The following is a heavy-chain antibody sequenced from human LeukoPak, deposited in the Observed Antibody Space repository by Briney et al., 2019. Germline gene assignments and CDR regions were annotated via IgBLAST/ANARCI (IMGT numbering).Heavy chain of an antibody. CDR3: ARLRPLWFGAYYYYMDV. CDR1: GGSISSSSYY. Sequence: SETLSLTCTVSGGSISSSSYYWGWIRQPPGKGLEWIGSIYYSGSTYYNPSLKSRVTISVDTSKNQFSLKLSSVTAADTAVYYCARLRPLWFGAYYYYMDVWGKGTTVTISS. J-gene: IGHJ6*03. D-gene: IGHD3-10*01. CDR2: IYYSGST. V-gene: IGHV4-39*01.